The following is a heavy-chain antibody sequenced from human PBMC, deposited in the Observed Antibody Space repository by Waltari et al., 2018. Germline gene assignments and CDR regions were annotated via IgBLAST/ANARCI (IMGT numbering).Heavy chain of an antibody. CDR1: GFTFSNAW. V-gene: IGHV3-15*01. Sequence: EVQLVESGGGLVKPGGSLRLSCAASGFTFSNAWMSWVRPAPGKGLEWVGRIKSKTDGGTTDYAAPVKGRFTISRDDSKNTLYLQMNSLKTEDTAVYYCTTDTTVTPGGMDVWGQGTTVTVSS. J-gene: IGHJ6*02. CDR2: IKSKTDGGTT. D-gene: IGHD4-17*01. CDR3: TTDTTVTPGGMDV.